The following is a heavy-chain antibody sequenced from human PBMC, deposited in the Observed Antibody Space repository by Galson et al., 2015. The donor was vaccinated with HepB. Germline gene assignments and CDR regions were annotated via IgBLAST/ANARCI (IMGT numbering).Heavy chain of an antibody. CDR3: ANSGGSGRYYFDY. CDR2: ISSSSSTI. V-gene: IGHV3-48*04. CDR1: GFTFSTYS. D-gene: IGHD6-19*01. Sequence: SLRLSCAASGFTFSTYSLNWVRQAPGKGLEWVSYISSSSSTIYYADSVKGRFTISRDNAKNSLYLQMNSLRAEDTAVYYCANSGGSGRYYFDYWGQGTLVTVSS. J-gene: IGHJ4*02.